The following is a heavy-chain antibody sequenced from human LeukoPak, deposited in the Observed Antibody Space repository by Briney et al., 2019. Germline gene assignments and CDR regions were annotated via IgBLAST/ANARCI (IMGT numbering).Heavy chain of an antibody. Sequence: ASVKVSCKASGYTFTGYYMHWVRQAPGQGLEWMGWINPNRGGTNYAQKFQGRVTMTRDTSISTAYMELSRLRSDDTAVYYCARDVRAVAGHFDYWSQGTLVTVSS. D-gene: IGHD6-19*01. CDR1: GYTFTGYY. CDR3: ARDVRAVAGHFDY. J-gene: IGHJ4*02. CDR2: INPNRGGT. V-gene: IGHV1-2*02.